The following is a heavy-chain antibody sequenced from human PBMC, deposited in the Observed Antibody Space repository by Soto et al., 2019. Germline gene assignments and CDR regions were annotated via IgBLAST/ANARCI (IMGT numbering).Heavy chain of an antibody. CDR1: GDSITSSSFC. CDR2: FFYSGST. D-gene: IGHD6-19*01. CDR3: ARLDGNSADYYYGMDV. J-gene: IGHJ6*02. V-gene: IGHV4-39*01. Sequence: PSDILSLTCTVFGDSITSSSFCWGWTRQPPGKGLEWIGTFFYSGSTYYKPSLQSRVTMSVDTSKNQFSLKLSSVTAADTGVYYCARLDGNSADYYYGMDVWGRGTTGT.